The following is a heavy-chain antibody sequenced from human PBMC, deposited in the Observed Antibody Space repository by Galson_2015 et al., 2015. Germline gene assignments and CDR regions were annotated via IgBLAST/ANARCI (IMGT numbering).Heavy chain of an antibody. Sequence: ETLSLTCTVSGGSINSYYWSWIRQPPGKGLEWIGHIYYSGSTNFNPSLKSRVSISVDRSENQFSLRLSSVTAADTAVYYCARDLGSYSYMDVWGKGTTVTVSS. J-gene: IGHJ6*03. V-gene: IGHV4-59*01. CDR3: ARDLGSYSYMDV. CDR1: GGSINSYY. CDR2: IYYSGST. D-gene: IGHD6-25*01.